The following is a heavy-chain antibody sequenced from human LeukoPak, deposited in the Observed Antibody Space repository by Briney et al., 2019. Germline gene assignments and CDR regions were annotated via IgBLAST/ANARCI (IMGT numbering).Heavy chain of an antibody. V-gene: IGHV1-2*02. J-gene: IGHJ3*02. D-gene: IGHD2-8*01. Sequence: ASVKVSCKASGYTFTGYYMHWVRQAPGQGLEWMGWINPNSGGTNYAQKFQGRVTMTRDTSISTAYMELSRLRSDDTAVYYCARDDDQYCTNAVCPPPAFDIWGQGTMVTVSS. CDR3: ARDDDQYCTNAVCPPPAFDI. CDR2: INPNSGGT. CDR1: GYTFTGYY.